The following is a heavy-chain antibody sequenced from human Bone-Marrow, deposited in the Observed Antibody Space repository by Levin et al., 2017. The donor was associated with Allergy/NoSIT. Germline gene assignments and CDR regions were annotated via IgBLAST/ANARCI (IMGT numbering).Heavy chain of an antibody. J-gene: IGHJ6*02. Sequence: GESLKISCEASGFDFHIYIMNWVRQAPGKGLEWLSSITTGSNYKYYVDSVRGRFVISRDNGRNSLYLQMNSLRAEDTAVYYCARSHPLTGTTHFSYQYGMDVWGQGTTVTVSS. CDR1: GFDFHIYI. CDR3: ARSHPLTGTTHFSYQYGMDV. V-gene: IGHV3-21*01. CDR2: ITTGSNYK. D-gene: IGHD1/OR15-1a*01.